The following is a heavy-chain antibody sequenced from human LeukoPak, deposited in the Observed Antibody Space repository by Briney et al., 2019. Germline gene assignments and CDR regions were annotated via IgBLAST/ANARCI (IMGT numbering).Heavy chain of an antibody. V-gene: IGHV4-4*07. CDR2: VYTSGST. CDR1: GGPISSYY. J-gene: IGHJ4*02. Sequence: PSETLSLTCTVSGGPISSYYWSWIRQPAGKGLEWIGRVYTSGSTNYNPSFRGRVTMSVDTSKNQLSLRLSSVTAADTAVYYCAGRDYWGQGTLVTVSS. CDR3: AGRDY. D-gene: IGHD1-26*01.